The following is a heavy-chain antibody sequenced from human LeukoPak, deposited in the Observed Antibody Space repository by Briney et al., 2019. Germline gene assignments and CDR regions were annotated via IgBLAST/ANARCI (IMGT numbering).Heavy chain of an antibody. D-gene: IGHD3-22*01. CDR3: ARGSSGVTRRYYFDF. Sequence: SETLSLTCTVSGASINGHHWTWVRLPADKGLEWIGRLYSDGTPYYNPSLKSRVTMSVDTSKNQFSLKLRSVTAADTAIYYCARGSSGVTRRYYFDFWGQGALVTVSS. CDR1: GASINGHH. V-gene: IGHV4-4*07. CDR2: LYSDGTP. J-gene: IGHJ4*02.